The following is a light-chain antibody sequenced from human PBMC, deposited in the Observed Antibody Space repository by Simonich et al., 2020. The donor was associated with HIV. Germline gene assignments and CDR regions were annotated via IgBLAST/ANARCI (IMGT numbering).Light chain of an antibody. Sequence: QSALTQPASVSGSPGQSITISCTGTSSDVGGYKYVAWYQQHPGKAPKVMIYDVNNRTAGVSNRFSGSKSGNTASLTISGLQAEDEADYYCSSYTSSSTLFGGGTKLTVL. V-gene: IGLV2-14*03. CDR3: SSYTSSSTL. CDR1: SSDVGGYKY. CDR2: DVN. J-gene: IGLJ2*01.